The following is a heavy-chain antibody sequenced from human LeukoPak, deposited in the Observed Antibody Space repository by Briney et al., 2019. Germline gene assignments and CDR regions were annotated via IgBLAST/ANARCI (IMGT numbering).Heavy chain of an antibody. J-gene: IGHJ4*02. CDR1: GFTFSSYE. Sequence: GGSLRLSCAASGFTFSSYEMNWVRQAPGKGLEWVSYISSSGSTIYYADSVKGRFTISRDNSKNTLYLQINSLRAEDTAVYFCAKDRDAVTARGFDYWGQGTLVTVSS. CDR2: ISSSGSTI. CDR3: AKDRDAVTARGFDY. D-gene: IGHD2-21*02. V-gene: IGHV3-48*03.